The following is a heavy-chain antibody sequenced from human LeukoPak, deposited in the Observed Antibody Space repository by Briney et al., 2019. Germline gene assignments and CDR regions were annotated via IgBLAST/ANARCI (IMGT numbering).Heavy chain of an antibody. CDR3: AKDSDYDILTGYLDY. V-gene: IGHV3-9*01. D-gene: IGHD3-9*01. Sequence: GGSLRLSCAASGFTFDDCAMHWVRQAPGKGLEWVSGISWNSGSIGYADSVMGRFTISRDNAKNSLYLQMNSLRAEDTALYYCAKDSDYDILTGYLDYWGQGTLVTVSS. J-gene: IGHJ4*02. CDR1: GFTFDDCA. CDR2: ISWNSGSI.